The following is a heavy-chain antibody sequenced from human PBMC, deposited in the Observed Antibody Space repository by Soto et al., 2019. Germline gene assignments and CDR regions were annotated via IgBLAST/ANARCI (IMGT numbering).Heavy chain of an antibody. J-gene: IGHJ6*02. CDR3: ARHGSYDFCSGYPNYYYYGMDA. Sequence: XESLKISWQCSGNSFTSYWIGLVLQMPGKGLEWMGIIYPGDSDTRYSPSFQGQVTISADKSISTAYLQWSSLKASDTAMYYCARHGSYDFCSGYPNYYYYGMDAWGQGTTVTAP. D-gene: IGHD3-3*01. CDR1: GNSFTSYW. CDR2: IYPGDSDT. V-gene: IGHV5-51*01.